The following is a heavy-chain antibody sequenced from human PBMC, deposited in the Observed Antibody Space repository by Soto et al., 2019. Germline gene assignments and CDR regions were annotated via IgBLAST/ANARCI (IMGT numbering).Heavy chain of an antibody. D-gene: IGHD5-12*01. J-gene: IGHJ3*02. Sequence: EVQLLASGGGLVQQGESLRLSCAASGFTFSSYAMNWVRQAPGKGLEWVSTISGSGGSRYYADSVKGRFTISRDSSKNTLYLQMNSPRAEDTAVYYCAKARGFSGYDWGDAFDIWGQGTMVTVSS. CDR2: ISGSGGSR. CDR3: AKARGFSGYDWGDAFDI. V-gene: IGHV3-23*01. CDR1: GFTFSSYA.